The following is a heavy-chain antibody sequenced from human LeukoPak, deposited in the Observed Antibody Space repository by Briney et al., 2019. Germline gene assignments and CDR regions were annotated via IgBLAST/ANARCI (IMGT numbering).Heavy chain of an antibody. D-gene: IGHD5-18*01. J-gene: IGHJ6*03. V-gene: IGHV3-48*03. CDR2: ISSSGSTI. Sequence: PGGSLRLSCAASGFTFSSYEMNWVRQAPGKGLEWVSYISSSGSTIYYAVSVKGRFTISRDNAKNSLYLQMNSLRAEDTAVYYCARLLGRGYSYGYLGYYYMDVWGKGTTVTVSS. CDR1: GFTFSSYE. CDR3: ARLLGRGYSYGYLGYYYMDV.